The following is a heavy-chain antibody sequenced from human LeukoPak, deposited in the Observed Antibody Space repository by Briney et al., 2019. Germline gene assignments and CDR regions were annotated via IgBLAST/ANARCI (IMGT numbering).Heavy chain of an antibody. CDR3: ARSYYYDSSGYWDYFDY. V-gene: IGHV4-38-2*01. Sequence: SETLSLTCAVSGYSISSGYYWGWIRQPPGKGLEWIGSIYHSGSTYYNPSLKSRVTISVDTSKNQFSLKLSSVTAADTAVYYCARSYYYDSSGYWDYFDYWGQGTLVTVSS. D-gene: IGHD3-22*01. J-gene: IGHJ4*02. CDR1: GYSISSGYY. CDR2: IYHSGST.